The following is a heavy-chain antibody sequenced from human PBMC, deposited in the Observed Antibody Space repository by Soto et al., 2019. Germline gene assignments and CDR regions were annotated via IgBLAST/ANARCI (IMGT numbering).Heavy chain of an antibody. V-gene: IGHV4-31*03. CDR3: VSITIFGVVHN. Sequence: PSETLSLTCTVSGGSISSGGYYWSWIRQHPGKGLEWIGYIYYSGSTYYNPSLKSRVTISVDTSKNQFSLKLSSVTAADTAVYYCVSITIFGVVHNWGQGTLVTVSS. J-gene: IGHJ4*02. CDR1: GGSISSGGYY. CDR2: IYYSGST. D-gene: IGHD3-3*01.